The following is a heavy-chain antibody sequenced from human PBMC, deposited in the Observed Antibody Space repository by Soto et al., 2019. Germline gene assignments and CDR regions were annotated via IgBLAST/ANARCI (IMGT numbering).Heavy chain of an antibody. J-gene: IGHJ1*01. CDR2: ISPTGDAT. Sequence: EVVLLQSGGGLEQPGNSLRLSCAASGFTFTIFGMYWVRQVPGKGLEWVSMISPTGDATYYADSVRGRFTISRDNSKNILYLQMDSLRVEDTAVYYCTMDPRVPLEHWGQGSRVTVS. CDR3: TMDPRVPLEH. CDR1: GFTFTIFG. V-gene: IGHV3-23*01. D-gene: IGHD2-2*03.